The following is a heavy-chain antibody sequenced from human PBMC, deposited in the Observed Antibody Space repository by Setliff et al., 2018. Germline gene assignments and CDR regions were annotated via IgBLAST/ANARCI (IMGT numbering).Heavy chain of an antibody. J-gene: IGHJ3*02. CDR2: VSGGGTVK. V-gene: IGHV3-23*01. D-gene: IGHD1-26*01. CDR1: GFTFSAYW. CDR3: AKVQRRGWYSYFEDAFDI. Sequence: GGSLRLSCAASGFTFSAYWMSWVRQAPGKRLEWVSGVSGGGTVKHYAESVKGRFTISRDNSKNTLYLDMKRLRVEDTAIYSCAKVQRRGWYSYFEDAFDIWGQGTVVTVSS.